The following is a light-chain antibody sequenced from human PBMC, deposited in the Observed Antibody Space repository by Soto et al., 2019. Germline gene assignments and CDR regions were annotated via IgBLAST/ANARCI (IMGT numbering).Light chain of an antibody. J-gene: IGLJ2*01. CDR2: DVS. CDR3: SSFTSSDTLVV. Sequence: QSALTQPASVSGSPGQSITISCTGTSSDVGGYNFVSWDQHHPAKAPKLMIYDVSNRPSGVSNRFSGAKSGNTASLSISGLQAEDEAHYYCSSFTSSDTLVVFGGGTKLTVL. CDR1: SSDVGGYNF. V-gene: IGLV2-14*03.